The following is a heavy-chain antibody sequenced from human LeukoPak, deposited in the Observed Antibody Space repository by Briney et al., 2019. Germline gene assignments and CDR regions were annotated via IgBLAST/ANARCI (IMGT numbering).Heavy chain of an antibody. CDR1: GYTFTGYY. CDR3: ARLPSMATYYFDY. J-gene: IGHJ4*02. Sequence: ASVKVSCKASGYTFTGYYMHWVRQAPGQGLEWMGWINPNSGGTNYAQKFQGRVTMTRDTSISTAYLQWSSLKASDTAMYYCARLPSMATYYFDYWGQGTLVTVSS. V-gene: IGHV1-2*02. D-gene: IGHD5-24*01. CDR2: INPNSGGT.